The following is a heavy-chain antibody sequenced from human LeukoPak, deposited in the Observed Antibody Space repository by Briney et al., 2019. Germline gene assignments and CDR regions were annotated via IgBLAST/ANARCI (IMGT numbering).Heavy chain of an antibody. D-gene: IGHD5-18*01. CDR3: ARVQYSYGYDGSFY. CDR2: ISGSGGCT. Sequence: GGSLRLSCAASGFTFSNYAMNWVRQAPGKGLEWVSTISGSGGCTYYADSVKGRFTFSRDNSKNALYLQMNSLRGDDTAVYYCARVQYSYGYDGSFYWGQGTLVSVSS. J-gene: IGHJ4*02. CDR1: GFTFSNYA. V-gene: IGHV3-23*01.